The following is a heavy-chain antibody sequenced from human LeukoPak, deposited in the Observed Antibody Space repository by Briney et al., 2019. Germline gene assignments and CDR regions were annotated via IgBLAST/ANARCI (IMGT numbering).Heavy chain of an antibody. CDR3: ARVEYDSWSGYYVDY. J-gene: IGHJ4*02. CDR2: ARDKAYSYTP. D-gene: IGHD3-3*01. V-gene: IGHV3-72*01. Sequence: AGGSLRLSCAASGFTFSDHCMDWVRQAPGKGLEWVGRARDKAYSYTPDYAASVKGRFTISRDDSKNSLYLQMNSLKTEDTAVYYCARVEYDSWSGYYVDYWGQGTLVTVSS. CDR1: GFTFSDHC.